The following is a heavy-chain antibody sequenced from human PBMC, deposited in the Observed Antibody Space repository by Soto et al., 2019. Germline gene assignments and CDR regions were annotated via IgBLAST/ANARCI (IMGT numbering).Heavy chain of an antibody. D-gene: IGHD2-15*01. CDR3: ARGRVVVVAATRYYGMDV. Sequence: SVKVSCKASGGTFSSYAISWVRQAPGQGLEWMGGIIPIFGTANYAQKFQGRVTITADESTSTAYTELSSLRSEDTAVYYCARGRVVVVAATRYYGMDVWGQGTTVTVSS. CDR2: IIPIFGTA. CDR1: GGTFSSYA. V-gene: IGHV1-69*13. J-gene: IGHJ6*02.